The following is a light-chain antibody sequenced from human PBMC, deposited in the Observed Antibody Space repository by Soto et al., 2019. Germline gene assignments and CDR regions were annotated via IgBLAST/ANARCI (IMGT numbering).Light chain of an antibody. V-gene: IGKV1-27*01. CDR1: QAIFDY. CDR3: QNYYSVPLT. J-gene: IGKJ4*01. CDR2: AAS. Sequence: DIQMTQSPSSLSASVRDRVTITCRASQAIFDYLAWYQQKPGEVPKLLIYAASTLQSGVPSRFSGSGSGTDFTLTISGLHPEDVATYYCQNYYSVPLTFAGGTKVDSK.